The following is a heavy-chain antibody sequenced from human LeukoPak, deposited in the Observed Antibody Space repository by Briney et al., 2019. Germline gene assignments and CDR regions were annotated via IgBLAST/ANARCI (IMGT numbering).Heavy chain of an antibody. CDR3: ARGYDILTGYYFDH. V-gene: IGHV3-23*01. CDR1: GFTFSSYA. Sequence: SGGSLRLSCAASGFTFSSYAMSWVRQAPGKGLEWVSAISGSGGSTYYADSVKGRFTISRDNSKNTLYLQMNSLRAEDTAVYYCARGYDILTGYYFDHWGQGTLVTVSS. J-gene: IGHJ4*02. CDR2: ISGSGGST. D-gene: IGHD3-9*01.